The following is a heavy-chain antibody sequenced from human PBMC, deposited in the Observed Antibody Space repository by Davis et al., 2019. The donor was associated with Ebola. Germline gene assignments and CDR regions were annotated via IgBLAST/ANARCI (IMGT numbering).Heavy chain of an antibody. Sequence: GESLKISCTDSVITFSSYAMTWVRQTPGKGLEWVSYISSSSSTIYYADSVKGRFTISRDNAMNSVFLQMDSLRDEDTAVYYCATTYYFDSRGYYYEGYFDYWGQGTLVTVSS. D-gene: IGHD3-22*01. CDR2: ISSSSSTI. CDR1: VITFSSYA. V-gene: IGHV3-48*02. J-gene: IGHJ4*02. CDR3: ATTYYFDSRGYYYEGYFDY.